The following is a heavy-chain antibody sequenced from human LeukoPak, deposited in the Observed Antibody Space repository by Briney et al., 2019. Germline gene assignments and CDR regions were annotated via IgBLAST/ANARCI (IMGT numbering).Heavy chain of an antibody. CDR3: AKDPWNLGYCSSTSCYVRDRNYYGMDV. J-gene: IGHJ6*02. Sequence: SGGSLRLSCAASGFTFSSYGMHWVRQAPGKGLGWVAFIRYDGSNKYYADSVKGRFTISRDNSKNTLYLQMNSLRAEDTAVYYCAKDPWNLGYCSSTSCYVRDRNYYGMDVWGQGTTVTVSS. CDR1: GFTFSSYG. CDR2: IRYDGSNK. D-gene: IGHD2-2*01. V-gene: IGHV3-30*02.